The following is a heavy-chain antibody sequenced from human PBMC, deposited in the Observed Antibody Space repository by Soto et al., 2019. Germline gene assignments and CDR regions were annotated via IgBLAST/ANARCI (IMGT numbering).Heavy chain of an antibody. V-gene: IGHV6-1*01. J-gene: IGHJ6*02. CDR1: GGSVSSNSAA. D-gene: IGHD1-1*01. CDR3: ARGILSARDRGRTHYYYGMDV. Sequence: PSQTLSLTCAISGGSVSSNSAAWNWIRQSPSRGLEWLGRTYYRSKWYNDYAVSVKSRITINPDTSKKQFPLQLNSVTPEDTAVYYCARGILSARDRGRTHYYYGMDVWGQGTTVTVSS. CDR2: TYYRSKWYN.